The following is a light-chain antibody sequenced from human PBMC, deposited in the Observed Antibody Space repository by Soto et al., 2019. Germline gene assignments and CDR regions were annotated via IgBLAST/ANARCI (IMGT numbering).Light chain of an antibody. CDR1: SSDVGGYNY. V-gene: IGLV2-14*01. J-gene: IGLJ1*01. CDR2: DVS. Sequence: QSVLTQPSPVSWSPGQSITVSCTVTSSDVGGYNYVSWYQQHPGKAPKLMIYDVSNRPSGVSNRFSGSKSGNTASLTISGLQAEDEADYYCSSYTSSSPYVFGTGTKVTVL. CDR3: SSYTSSSPYV.